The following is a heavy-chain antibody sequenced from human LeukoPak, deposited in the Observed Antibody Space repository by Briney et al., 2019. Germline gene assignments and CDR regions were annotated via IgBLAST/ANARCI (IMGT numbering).Heavy chain of an antibody. V-gene: IGHV4-61*02. J-gene: IGHJ4*02. CDR3: ARNIPARPQDY. D-gene: IGHD6-6*01. CDR2: IYTSGST. Sequence: SETLSLTCTVSGGSISSGNYYWSWIRQPAGKGLEWIGRIYTSGSTNYNPSLKSRVTISVDTSKNQFSLKLSSVNAPDTAVYYCARNIPARPQDYWGQGTMVAGSS. CDR1: GGSISSGNYY.